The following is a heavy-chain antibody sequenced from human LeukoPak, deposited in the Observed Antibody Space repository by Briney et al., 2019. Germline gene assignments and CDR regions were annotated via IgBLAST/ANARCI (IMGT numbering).Heavy chain of an antibody. J-gene: IGHJ4*02. D-gene: IGHD3-9*01. Sequence: ASVKVSCKASVYTFTGYYMHWVRQAPGQGLEWMGWINPNSGGTNYAQKFQGRVTMTRDTSISTAYMELSRLRSDDTAVYYCARDRDYDILTGYYSFDYWGQGTLVTVSS. CDR1: VYTFTGYY. CDR2: INPNSGGT. V-gene: IGHV1-2*02. CDR3: ARDRDYDILTGYYSFDY.